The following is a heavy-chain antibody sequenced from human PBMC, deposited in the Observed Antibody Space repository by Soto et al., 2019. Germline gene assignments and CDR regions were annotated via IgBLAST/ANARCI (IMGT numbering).Heavy chain of an antibody. V-gene: IGHV3-30*03. D-gene: IGHD2-15*01. CDR1: GFTFSSYG. CDR3: ARDGYSSGANWFDP. J-gene: IGHJ5*02. Sequence: GGSLRLSCAASGFTFSSYGMHWVRQAPGKGLEWVAVISYDGSKKYHADPVKGRFTISRDNSKNTLFLQMNSLRVDDTAVYYCARDGYSSGANWFDPWGQGTLVIVSS. CDR2: ISYDGSKK.